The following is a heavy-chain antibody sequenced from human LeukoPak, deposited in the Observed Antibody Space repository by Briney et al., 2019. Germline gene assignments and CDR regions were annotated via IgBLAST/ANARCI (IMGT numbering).Heavy chain of an antibody. CDR3: ASSGYCSGGSCYA. CDR1: GFTFSSYA. D-gene: IGHD2-15*01. CDR2: ISYDGSNK. V-gene: IGHV3-30*14. Sequence: PGGSLRLSCAASGFTFSSYAMHWVRQAPGKGLEWVAVISYDGSNKYYADSVKGRFTISRDNSKNTLYLQMNSLRAEDTAVYYCASSGYCSGGSCYAWGQGTLVTVSS. J-gene: IGHJ5*02.